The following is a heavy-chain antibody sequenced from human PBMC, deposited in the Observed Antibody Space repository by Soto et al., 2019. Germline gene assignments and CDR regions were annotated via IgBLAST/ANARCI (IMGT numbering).Heavy chain of an antibody. CDR2: IWYDGSNK. Sequence: QVQLVESGGGVVQPGRSLRLSCAASGFTFSSYGMHWVRQAPGKGLERVAVIWYDGSNKYYADSEKGRFTISRYNSKNTLYLQMNSLRAEDTAVYYCASEYCSGGSCYYYGMDVWGQGTTVTVSS. V-gene: IGHV3-33*01. J-gene: IGHJ6*02. CDR3: ASEYCSGGSCYYYGMDV. CDR1: GFTFSSYG. D-gene: IGHD2-15*01.